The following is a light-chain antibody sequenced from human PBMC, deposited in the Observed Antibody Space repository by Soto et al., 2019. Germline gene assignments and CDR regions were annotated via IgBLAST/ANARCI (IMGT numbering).Light chain of an antibody. CDR2: GAF. J-gene: IGKJ1*01. Sequence: EIVMTQSPATLSVSPGERATLSCRASQSVSSNLAWYQQKPGQAPRLLIYGAFTRATGIPARFSGSGSGTEFTLTISSLQSEDFAVYYCQQCNNWPPMTFGQGTQVDIK. V-gene: IGKV3-15*01. CDR3: QQCNNWPPMT. CDR1: QSVSSN.